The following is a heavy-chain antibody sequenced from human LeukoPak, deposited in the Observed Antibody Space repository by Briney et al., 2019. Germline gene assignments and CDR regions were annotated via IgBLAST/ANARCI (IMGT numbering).Heavy chain of an antibody. CDR3: ARHADRAPGRAYGTDV. V-gene: IGHV4-39*01. Sequence: SETLSLTCTLSSASISTPKYLWDWLRQPTGEGLEWIASSFDSGRTRYHPSLESRVTISKDTSKNQFSLRLTSVTAADTAIYYCARHADRAPGRAYGTDVWGQGTMVTVSS. CDR1: SASISTPKYL. CDR2: SFDSGRT. J-gene: IGHJ6*02. D-gene: IGHD1-1*01.